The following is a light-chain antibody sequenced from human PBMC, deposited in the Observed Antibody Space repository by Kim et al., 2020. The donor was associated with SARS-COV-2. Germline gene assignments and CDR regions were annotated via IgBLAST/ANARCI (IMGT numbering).Light chain of an antibody. Sequence: SSELTQDPAVSVALGQTVRITCQGDSLRSYYASWYQQKTGQAPVLVIYGKNNRPSGIPDRFSGSSSGNTASLTITGAQAEDEADYYCNSRDSSGNHVVFGGGTQRTVL. CDR3: NSRDSSGNHVV. J-gene: IGLJ2*01. CDR2: GKN. CDR1: SLRSYY. V-gene: IGLV3-19*01.